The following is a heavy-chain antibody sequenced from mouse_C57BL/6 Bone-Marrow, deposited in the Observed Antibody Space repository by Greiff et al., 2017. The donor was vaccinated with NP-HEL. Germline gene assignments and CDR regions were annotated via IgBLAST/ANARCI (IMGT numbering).Heavy chain of an antibody. CDR3: ARDGGGSFDY. Sequence: DVKLQESGPGLVKPSQSLSLTCSVTGYSITSGYYWNWIRQFPGNKLEWMGYISYDGSNNYNPSLKNRISITRDTSKNQFFLKLNSVTTEDTATYYCARDGGGSFDYWGQGTTLTVSS. CDR2: ISYDGSN. CDR1: GYSITSGYY. V-gene: IGHV3-6*01. J-gene: IGHJ2*01. D-gene: IGHD3-2*02.